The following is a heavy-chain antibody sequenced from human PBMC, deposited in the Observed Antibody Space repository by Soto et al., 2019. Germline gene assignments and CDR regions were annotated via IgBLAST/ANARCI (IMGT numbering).Heavy chain of an antibody. J-gene: IGHJ4*02. V-gene: IGHV1-18*01. CDR2: ISGYNGNT. CDR1: GYTFTSYG. Sequence: QVQLVQSGAEVKKPGASVTVSCKASGYTFTSYGINWVRQAPGQGLEWMGWISGYNGNTKYAQKFQGRVTMTTDTSTRTAYLELRSLRSDDTAMFYCARAGLASRPTPDYWGQGTLVTVSS. D-gene: IGHD6-6*01. CDR3: ARAGLASRPTPDY.